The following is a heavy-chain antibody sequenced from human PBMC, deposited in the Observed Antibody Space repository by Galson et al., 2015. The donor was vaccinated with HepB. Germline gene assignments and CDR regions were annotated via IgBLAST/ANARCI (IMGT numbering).Heavy chain of an antibody. CDR2: IRSKANSYAT. CDR1: GFTFSGSA. Sequence: SLRLSCAASGFTFSGSAMHWVRQASGKGLEWVGRIRSKANSYATAYAASVKGRFTISRDDSKNTAYLQMNSLKTEDTAVYYCTAVPPGLDVWGQGTTVTVSS. V-gene: IGHV3-73*01. J-gene: IGHJ6*02. CDR3: TAVPPGLDV. D-gene: IGHD1-1*01.